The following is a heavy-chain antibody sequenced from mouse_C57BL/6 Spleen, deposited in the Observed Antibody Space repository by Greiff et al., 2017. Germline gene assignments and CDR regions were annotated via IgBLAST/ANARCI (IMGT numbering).Heavy chain of an antibody. D-gene: IGHD2-3*01. Sequence: VQLQQSGPGLVQPSQSLSITCTVSGFSLTSYGVHWVRQSPGKGLEWLGVIWSGGSTDYNAAFISRLSISKDNSKSQVFFKMNSLQADDTAIYYCARKGGGYYPHAMDYWGQGTSVTVSS. CDR3: ARKGGGYYPHAMDY. J-gene: IGHJ4*01. CDR2: IWSGGST. V-gene: IGHV2-2*01. CDR1: GFSLTSYG.